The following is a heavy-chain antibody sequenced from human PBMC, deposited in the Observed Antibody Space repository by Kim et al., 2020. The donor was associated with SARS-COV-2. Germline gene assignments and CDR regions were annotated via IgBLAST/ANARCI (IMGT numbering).Heavy chain of an antibody. CDR3: ASVWWGPDYYYYMDV. CDR1: GYTFTSYD. CDR2: MNPNSGNT. D-gene: IGHD1-26*01. Sequence: ASVKVSCKASGYTFTSYDINWVRQATGQGLEWMGWMNPNSGNTGYAQKFQGRVTMTRNTSISTAYMELSSLRSEDTAVYYCASVWWGPDYYYYMDVWGKGTTVTVSS. V-gene: IGHV1-8*01. J-gene: IGHJ6*03.